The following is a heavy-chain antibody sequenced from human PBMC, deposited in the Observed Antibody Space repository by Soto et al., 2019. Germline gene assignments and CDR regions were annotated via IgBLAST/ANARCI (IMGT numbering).Heavy chain of an antibody. D-gene: IGHD6-19*01. CDR1: GFTFSSYG. V-gene: IGHV3-30*18. Sequence: GGSLRLSCAASGFTFSSYGVHWVRQAPGKGLEWVAVISYDGSNKYYADSVKGRFTISRDNSKNTLYLQMNSLRAEDTAVYYCAKDGRSVAGPYYFDYWGQVTLVTVSS. J-gene: IGHJ4*02. CDR3: AKDGRSVAGPYYFDY. CDR2: ISYDGSNK.